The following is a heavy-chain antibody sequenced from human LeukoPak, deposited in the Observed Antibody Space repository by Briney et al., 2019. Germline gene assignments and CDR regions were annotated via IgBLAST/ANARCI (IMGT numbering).Heavy chain of an antibody. J-gene: IGHJ4*02. CDR3: AREWGYCNGGRCYFKFDY. CDR1: GGSFSGYY. D-gene: IGHD2-15*01. V-gene: IGHV4-34*01. Sequence: SETLSLTCAVYGGSFSGYYWSWIRQPPGKGLEWIGEINHSGSTNYNPSLKSRVTISVDTSKNQFSLKLSSVTAADTAVYYCAREWGYCNGGRCYFKFDYWGQGALVTVSS. CDR2: INHSGST.